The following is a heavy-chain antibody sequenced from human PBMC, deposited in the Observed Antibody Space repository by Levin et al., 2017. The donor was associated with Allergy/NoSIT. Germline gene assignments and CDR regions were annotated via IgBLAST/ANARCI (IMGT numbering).Heavy chain of an antibody. V-gene: IGHV5-51*01. CDR2: IYPGDSDT. J-gene: IGHJ4*02. CDR1: GYSLTTYW. Sequence: PGESLKISCKGSGYSLTTYWIGWVRQMPGKGLEWMGIIYPGDSDTRYSPSFQGQVTISADKSISTAYLQWSSLKASDTAIYYCATWGCSSTSCPRSYFDYWGQGTLVTVSS. CDR3: ATWGCSSTSCPRSYFDY. D-gene: IGHD2-2*01.